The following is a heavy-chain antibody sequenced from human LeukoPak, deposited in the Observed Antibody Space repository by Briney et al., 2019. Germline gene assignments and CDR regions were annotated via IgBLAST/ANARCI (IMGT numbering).Heavy chain of an antibody. J-gene: IGHJ6*02. CDR3: AKSYGSGTFYNRNDYYGMDV. CDR1: GFTFSSYT. Sequence: GGSLRLSCATSGFTFSSYTMIWVRQAPGKGLEWVSTISGDGGSTYYADSVKGRFTISRDNSKNTLYLQMNSLRAEDTAVYYCAKSYGSGTFYNRNDYYGMDVWGQGTTVTVSS. V-gene: IGHV3-23*01. CDR2: ISGDGGST. D-gene: IGHD3-10*01.